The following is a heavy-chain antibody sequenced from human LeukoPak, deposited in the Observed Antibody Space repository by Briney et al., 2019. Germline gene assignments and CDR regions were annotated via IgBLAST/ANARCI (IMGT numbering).Heavy chain of an antibody. CDR2: ISYDGSNK. V-gene: IGHV3-30-3*01. Sequence: GGSLRLSCPASGFTLSSYAMHWVRQAPGKGLEWVAVISYDGSNKYYADSVKGRFTISRDNSKNTLYLQMNSLRAEDTAVYYCARDQDAIQLFAFDIWGEGKMVTVSS. CDR3: ARDQDAIQLFAFDI. D-gene: IGHD1-1*01. J-gene: IGHJ3*02. CDR1: GFTLSSYA.